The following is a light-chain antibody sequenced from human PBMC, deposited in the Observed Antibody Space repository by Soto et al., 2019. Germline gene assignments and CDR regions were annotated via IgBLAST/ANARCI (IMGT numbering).Light chain of an antibody. CDR2: GAS. V-gene: IGKV1-9*01. CDR1: QGITNY. J-gene: IGKJ5*01. CDR3: QQLNSYPLT. Sequence: GDRVTITCRASQGITNYLAWYQQKPGKAPKLLIYGASTLQTGVPSRFSGSGSGTEFTLTIGSLQPEDFATYYCQQLNSYPLTFGQGTRLEIK.